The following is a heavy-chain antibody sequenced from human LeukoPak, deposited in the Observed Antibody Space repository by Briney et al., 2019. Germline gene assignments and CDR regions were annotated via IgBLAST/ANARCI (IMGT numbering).Heavy chain of an antibody. V-gene: IGHV4-34*01. D-gene: IGHD3/OR15-3a*01. Sequence: SETLSLTCGLSAVSVSDFSWTWIRHTPGKGLEWIGEIRNTASTHYNPSRTSRLNISEATTNHQFSLRMHSATTPAPTLLSFARGLATFSHFSTGSHSRFDSWGQGTLVSVSS. CDR1: AVSVSDFS. J-gene: IGHJ5*01. CDR3: ARGLATFSHFSTGSHSRFDS. CDR2: IRNTAST.